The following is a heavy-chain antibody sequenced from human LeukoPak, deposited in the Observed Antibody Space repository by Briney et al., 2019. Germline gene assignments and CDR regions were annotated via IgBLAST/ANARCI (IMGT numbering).Heavy chain of an antibody. CDR1: GGSISSSSYY. D-gene: IGHD6-19*01. CDR2: IYYSGST. CDR3: ARHVFNVGVAVAENFDY. V-gene: IGHV4-39*01. J-gene: IGHJ4*02. Sequence: QPSETLSLTCTVSGGSISSSSYYWGWIRQPPGKGLEWIGSIYYSGSTYYNPSLKSRVTISVDTSKNQFSLKLSSVTAADTAVYYCARHVFNVGVAVAENFDYWGQGTLVTVSS.